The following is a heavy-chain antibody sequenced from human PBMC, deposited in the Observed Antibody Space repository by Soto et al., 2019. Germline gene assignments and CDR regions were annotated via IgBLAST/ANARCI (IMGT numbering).Heavy chain of an antibody. D-gene: IGHD3-10*01. J-gene: IGHJ3*02. V-gene: IGHV2-5*02. CDR2: IYWDDDK. CDR1: GFSLSTGGVG. Sequence: GPTLVNPTQTLTLTCTFSGFSLSTGGVGVGWIRQPPGKALEWLALIYWDDDKRYSPSLKSRLTLTKDTSKNQVALTMTNMDPVDTATYYCAHRLLGRGPLGSGSYYFDAFDIWGQGTMVTVSS. CDR3: AHRLLGRGPLGSGSYYFDAFDI.